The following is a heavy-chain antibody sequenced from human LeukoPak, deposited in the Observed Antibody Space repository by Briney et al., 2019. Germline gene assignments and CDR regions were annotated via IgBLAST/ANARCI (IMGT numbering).Heavy chain of an antibody. Sequence: SVKVSCKASGGTFSSYAISWVRQAPGQGLEWMGGVIPMFATANYAQKFQGRVTITADESTSTAYMELRSLRSEDTAIYYCARGYCSGGSCFYYFDYWGQGTLVTVSS. CDR3: ARGYCSGGSCFYYFDY. J-gene: IGHJ4*02. CDR1: GGTFSSYA. CDR2: VIPMFATA. D-gene: IGHD2-15*01. V-gene: IGHV1-69*13.